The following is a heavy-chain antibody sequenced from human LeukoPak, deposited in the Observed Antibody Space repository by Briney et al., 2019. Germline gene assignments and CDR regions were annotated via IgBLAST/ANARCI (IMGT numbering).Heavy chain of an antibody. Sequence: GGSLRLSCAASGFTFSSYAMSWVRQAPGKGLEWVSVIYSGGSTYYADSVKGRFTISRDNSKNTLYLQMNSLRAEDTAVYYCAREHWGRWGSDGMDVWGQGTTVTVSS. J-gene: IGHJ6*02. D-gene: IGHD3-16*01. CDR1: GFTFSSYA. CDR2: IYSGGST. CDR3: AREHWGRWGSDGMDV. V-gene: IGHV3-66*01.